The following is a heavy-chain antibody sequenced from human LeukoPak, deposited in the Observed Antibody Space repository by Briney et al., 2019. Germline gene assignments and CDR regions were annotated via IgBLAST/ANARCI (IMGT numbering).Heavy chain of an antibody. CDR3: ARAVEITMIVVVSHFDY. CDR2: IYYSGST. D-gene: IGHD3-22*01. J-gene: IGHJ4*02. CDR1: GGSISSGDYY. V-gene: IGHV4-30-4*01. Sequence: PSETLSLTCTVSGGSISSGDYYWSWIRQPPGKGLEWIGYIYYSGSTCYNPSLKSRVTISVDTSKNQFSLKLSSVTAADTAVYYCARAVEITMIVVVSHFDYWGQGTLVTVSS.